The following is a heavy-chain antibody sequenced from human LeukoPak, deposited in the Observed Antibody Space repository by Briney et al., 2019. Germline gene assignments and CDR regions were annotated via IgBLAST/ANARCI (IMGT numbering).Heavy chain of an antibody. CDR1: GFTFSGYP. CDR3: AKALIQLWDYFDY. CDR2: ISYDGSNK. D-gene: IGHD5-18*01. J-gene: IGHJ4*02. Sequence: GGSLRLSCAASGFTFSGYPIHWVRQAPGKGLEWVAVISYDGSNKYYADSVKGRFTISRDNSKNTLYLQMNSLRAEDTAVYYCAKALIQLWDYFDYWGQGTLVTVSS. V-gene: IGHV3-30-3*02.